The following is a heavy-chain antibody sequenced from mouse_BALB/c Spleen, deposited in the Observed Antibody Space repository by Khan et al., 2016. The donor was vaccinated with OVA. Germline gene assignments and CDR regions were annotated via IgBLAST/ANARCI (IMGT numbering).Heavy chain of an antibody. CDR3: ARDYGSLYWYFDV. CDR2: IYYSGTI. V-gene: IGHV3-5*02. J-gene: IGHJ1*01. D-gene: IGHD1-1*01. CDR1: GISITTGNYR. Sequence: QLEESGPGLVKPSQTVSLTCTVTGISITTGNYRWSWIRQFPGNKLEWIGYIYYSGTITYNPSLTSRTTITRATSKNQFFLEMNSLTAEDTASYYCARDYGSLYWYFDVWGAGTTFTVSS.